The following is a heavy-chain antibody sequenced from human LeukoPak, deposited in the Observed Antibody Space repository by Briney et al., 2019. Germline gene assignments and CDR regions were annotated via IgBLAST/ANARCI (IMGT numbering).Heavy chain of an antibody. CDR2: IYYSGST. J-gene: IGHJ4*02. CDR1: GGSISSSSYY. D-gene: IGHD6-13*01. Sequence: SETLSLTCTVSGGSISSSSYYWGWIRQPPGKGLEWIGSIYYSGSTYYNPSLKSRVTISVDTSKNQFSLKLSSVTAADTAVYYCARRDMIAAAGLFEYWGQGTLVTVSS. CDR3: ARRDMIAAAGLFEY. V-gene: IGHV4-39*01.